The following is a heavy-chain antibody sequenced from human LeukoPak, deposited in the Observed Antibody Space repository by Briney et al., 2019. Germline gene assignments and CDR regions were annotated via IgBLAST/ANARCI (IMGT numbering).Heavy chain of an antibody. Sequence: SVKVSCKASGGTFSSYTVTWVRQAPGQGLEWMGRLIPILGLANYAQKFQGRVTIIADKSTTTAYMELSNLRSEDTAVYYCAGAYYYDSSGYHNDYWGQGTLVTVSS. D-gene: IGHD3-22*01. CDR2: LIPILGLA. CDR3: AGAYYYDSSGYHNDY. CDR1: GGTFSSYT. J-gene: IGHJ4*02. V-gene: IGHV1-69*02.